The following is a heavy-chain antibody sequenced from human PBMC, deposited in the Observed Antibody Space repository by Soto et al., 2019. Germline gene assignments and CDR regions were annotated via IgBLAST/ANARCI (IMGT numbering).Heavy chain of an antibody. J-gene: IGHJ3*02. CDR3: AREAYCGGDCYQDAFDI. CDR2: INHSGST. D-gene: IGHD2-21*02. Sequence: SETLSLTCAVYGGSFSGYYWSWIRQPPGKGLEWIGEINHSGSTNYNPSLKSRVTISVDTSKNQFSLKLSSVTAADTAVYYCAREAYCGGDCYQDAFDIWGQGTMVTV. V-gene: IGHV4-34*01. CDR1: GGSFSGYY.